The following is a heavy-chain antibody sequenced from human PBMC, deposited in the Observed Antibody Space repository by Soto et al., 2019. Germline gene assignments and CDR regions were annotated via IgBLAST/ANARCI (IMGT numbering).Heavy chain of an antibody. D-gene: IGHD3-10*01. CDR3: AREYGSGSYYHFYHFDY. J-gene: IGHJ4*02. Sequence: SQTLSLTCAISGDSVSSNSAAWNWIRQSPSRGLEWLGRTYYRSKWYNDYAVSAKSRITINPDTSKNQFSLQLNSVTPEDTAVYYCAREYGSGSYYHFYHFDYWGQGTLVTVSS. V-gene: IGHV6-1*01. CDR1: GDSVSSNSAA. CDR2: TYYRSKWYN.